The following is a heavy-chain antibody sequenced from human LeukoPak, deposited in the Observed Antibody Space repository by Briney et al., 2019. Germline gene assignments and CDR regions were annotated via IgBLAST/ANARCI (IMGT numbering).Heavy chain of an antibody. D-gene: IGHD2-21*02. J-gene: IGHJ4*02. CDR3: ARCGGDCYTSTQGFDY. CDR2: ISYDGNHI. Sequence: GGSLSLSCAASGFPFSSYAMHWVRQAPGKGLEWVAVISYDGNHIFYADSVKGRFTISRDNSKNTLYLQMNSLTTEDTAVYYCARCGGDCYTSTQGFDYWGQGTLVTVSS. CDR1: GFPFSSYA. V-gene: IGHV3-30*04.